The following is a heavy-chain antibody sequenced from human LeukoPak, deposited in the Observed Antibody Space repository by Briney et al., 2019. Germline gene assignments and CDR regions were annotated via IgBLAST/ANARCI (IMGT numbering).Heavy chain of an antibody. CDR3: ARDQWGHNWNGPDYYMDV. J-gene: IGHJ6*03. V-gene: IGHV3-21*01. D-gene: IGHD1-20*01. CDR1: GFTFSSYS. CDR2: ISTSGSYI. Sequence: PGGSLRLSCAASGFTFSSYSMNWVRQAPGKGLEWVSFISTSGSYIYNADSVKGRFTISRDNAKNSLYLQMNSLRAEDTAVYYCARDQWGHNWNGPDYYMDVWGKGTTVTISS.